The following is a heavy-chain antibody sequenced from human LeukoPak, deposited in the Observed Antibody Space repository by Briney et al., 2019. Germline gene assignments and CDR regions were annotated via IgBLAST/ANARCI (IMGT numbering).Heavy chain of an antibody. Sequence: ASVKVSCKASGYTFTGYYMHWVRQAPGQGLEGMGWINPNSGCTNYEQKFQGRVTMPRDTSISTAYMEMSRLRSDDTAVYYCARVPVPAASYRYFDYWGQGTLVTVSS. CDR3: ARVPVPAASYRYFDY. CDR2: INPNSGCT. D-gene: IGHD2-2*01. CDR1: GYTFTGYY. V-gene: IGHV1-2*02. J-gene: IGHJ4*02.